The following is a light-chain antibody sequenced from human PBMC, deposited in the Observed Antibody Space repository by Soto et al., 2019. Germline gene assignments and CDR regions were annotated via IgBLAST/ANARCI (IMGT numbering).Light chain of an antibody. Sequence: DIVMTQSPDSLAVSLGERATINCKSSQRVLSSSNNKNYLAWYQQKPGQPPKLLIYWASTRESGVPDRFSGSGSGTDFTLTISSLQAEDVAVYYCQQYYSTPWTFDQGTKVEIK. CDR1: QRVLSSSNNKNY. CDR3: QQYYSTPWT. CDR2: WAS. V-gene: IGKV4-1*01. J-gene: IGKJ1*01.